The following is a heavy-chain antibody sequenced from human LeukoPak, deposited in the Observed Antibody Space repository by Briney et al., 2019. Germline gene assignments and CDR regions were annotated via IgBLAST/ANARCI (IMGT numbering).Heavy chain of an antibody. CDR1: GFTFSSYE. Sequence: PGGSLRLSRAASGFTFSSYEMNWVRQAPGKGLEWVSYISSSGSTIYYAASERGRFTISRDNAKNSLYLQMNSLRAEDKAVYYCARMYCTNGVCYRYYYYYYMDVWGKGTTVTVSS. V-gene: IGHV3-48*03. D-gene: IGHD2-8*01. CDR3: ARMYCTNGVCYRYYYYYYMDV. CDR2: ISSSGSTI. J-gene: IGHJ6*03.